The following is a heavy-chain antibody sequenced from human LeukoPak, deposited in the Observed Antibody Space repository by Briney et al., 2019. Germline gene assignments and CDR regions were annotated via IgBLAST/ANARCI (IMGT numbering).Heavy chain of an antibody. J-gene: IGHJ5*02. V-gene: IGHV3-23*01. CDR1: GFTFSSYA. CDR3: AKDSGSYPNWFDP. Sequence: GGSLRLSCAASGFTFSSYAMSWLRQAPGKGLELVSAISGSGGSTYYADSVKGRFTISRDNSKNTLYLQMNSLRAGDTSVYYCAKDSGSYPNWFDPWGQGTLVTVSS. D-gene: IGHD1-26*01. CDR2: ISGSGGST.